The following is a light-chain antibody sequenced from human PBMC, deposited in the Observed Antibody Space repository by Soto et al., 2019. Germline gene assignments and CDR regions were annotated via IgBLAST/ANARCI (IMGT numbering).Light chain of an antibody. V-gene: IGLV7-46*01. J-gene: IGLJ2*01. Sequence: QAVVTQEPSLTVSPGGTVTLTCGSSTGAVTSGHYPYWFQQKPGQAPRTLIYDATNKHSWTPARFSGSLFGGKAALTLSGAQPEDEAEYYCLLSYSGAHVVFGGGTKLT. CDR3: LLSYSGAHVV. CDR1: TGAVTSGHY. CDR2: DAT.